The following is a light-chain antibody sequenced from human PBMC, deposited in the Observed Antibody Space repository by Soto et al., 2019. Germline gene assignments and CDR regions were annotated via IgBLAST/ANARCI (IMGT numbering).Light chain of an antibody. J-gene: IGKJ5*01. CDR1: QSVSTN. CDR3: QQFHNWPPIT. Sequence: EIVLTQSPATLSLSPGERATLSCRASQSVSTNLAWYQQKPGQAPRLLIYGASTRATGIPARFSGSGSGTEFTHTISSLQSEDFAVYYCQQFHNWPPITFGQGTRLEIK. CDR2: GAS. V-gene: IGKV3-15*01.